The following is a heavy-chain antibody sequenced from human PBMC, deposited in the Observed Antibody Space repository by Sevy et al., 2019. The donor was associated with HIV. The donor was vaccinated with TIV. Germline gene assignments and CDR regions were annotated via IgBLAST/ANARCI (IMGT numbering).Heavy chain of an antibody. CDR3: ARGEYYGSGSYYHYYYGMDV. V-gene: IGHV3-21*01. CDR1: GFIFSSYS. CDR2: ISSSSSYI. Sequence: GGSLRLSCAASGFIFSSYSMNWVGQAPGKGLEWVSSISSSSSYIYYADSVKGRFTISRDNAKNSLYLQMNSLRAEDTAVYYCARGEYYGSGSYYHYYYGMDVWGQGTTVTVSS. J-gene: IGHJ6*02. D-gene: IGHD3-10*01.